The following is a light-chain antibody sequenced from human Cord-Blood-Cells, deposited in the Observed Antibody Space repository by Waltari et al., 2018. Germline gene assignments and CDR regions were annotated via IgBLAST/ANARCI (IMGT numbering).Light chain of an antibody. CDR3: QQSYSTLYT. CDR2: AAS. V-gene: IGKV1-39*01. J-gene: IGKJ2*01. Sequence: DIQLTQSSSSLSASVGDRVTITCRASQSISSYLNWYQQKPGKAPKLLIYAASSLHSGGPSRVSGSGSGTEFTLTISSLQPVDFATYYCQQSYSTLYTCGQGTKLEIK. CDR1: QSISSY.